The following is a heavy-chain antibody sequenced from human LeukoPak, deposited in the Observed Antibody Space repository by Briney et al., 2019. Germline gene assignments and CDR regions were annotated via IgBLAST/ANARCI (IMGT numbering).Heavy chain of an antibody. Sequence: GGSLRLSCAASGFTFSSYAMSWVRQAPGKGLEWVSAISGSGGSTYYADSVKGRFTISRDNSKNTLYLQMNSLRAEDTAVYYCARPSLAYCGADCYSTEGYYFDYWSQGTLVTVSS. CDR1: GFTFSSYA. CDR2: ISGSGGST. D-gene: IGHD2-21*01. CDR3: ARPSLAYCGADCYSTEGYYFDY. J-gene: IGHJ4*02. V-gene: IGHV3-23*01.